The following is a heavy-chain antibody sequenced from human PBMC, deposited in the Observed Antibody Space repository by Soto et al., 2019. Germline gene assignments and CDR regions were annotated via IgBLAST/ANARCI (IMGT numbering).Heavy chain of an antibody. J-gene: IGHJ4*02. CDR2: IYYSGST. CDR3: ARVTPVTPFDE. CDR1: GGSISSYY. Sequence: PSETLSLTCTVSGGSISSYYWSWIRQPPGKGLEWIGYIYYSGSTNYNPSLKSRVTISVDTSKNQFSLKLSSVTAADTAVYYCARVTPVTPFDEWGQGTLVTVSS. V-gene: IGHV4-59*01. D-gene: IGHD4-17*01.